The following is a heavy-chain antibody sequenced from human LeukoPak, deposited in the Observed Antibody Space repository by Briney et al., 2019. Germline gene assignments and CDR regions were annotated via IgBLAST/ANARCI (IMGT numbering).Heavy chain of an antibody. D-gene: IGHD1-1*01. CDR2: ISYDATYK. J-gene: IGHJ4*02. CDR1: GFSFSSFG. CDR3: ARDRSGPGYHFDY. Sequence: GGSLRLSCAASGFSFSSFGMHWVRQAPGKGLEWVAVISYDATYKYYTGSVKGRFTVSRDNSKNTLYLQMNSLRAEDTAVYYCARDRSGPGYHFDYWGQGTLVTVSS. V-gene: IGHV3-30*03.